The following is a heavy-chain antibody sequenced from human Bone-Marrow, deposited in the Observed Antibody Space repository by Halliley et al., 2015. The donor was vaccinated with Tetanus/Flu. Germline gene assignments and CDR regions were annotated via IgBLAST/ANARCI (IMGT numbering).Heavy chain of an antibody. J-gene: IGHJ3*01. CDR2: ISYDGSDR. Sequence: QLVQSGGGVVHPGKSLRLSCAASGFTFSRSAVHWVRQAPGKGLAWVALISYDGSDRYYADSVRGRFTISRDNSKNTLYLQMNNLRPEDTAVYYCARGSSGWFTAFDVGGQGTLVTVSS. V-gene: IGHV3-30-3*01. CDR3: ARGSSGWFTAFDV. D-gene: IGHD6-19*01. CDR1: GFTFSRSA.